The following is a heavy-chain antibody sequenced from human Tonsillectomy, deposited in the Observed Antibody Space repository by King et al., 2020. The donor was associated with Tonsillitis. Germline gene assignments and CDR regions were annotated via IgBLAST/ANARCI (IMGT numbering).Heavy chain of an antibody. J-gene: IGHJ4*02. Sequence: VQLVESGGGLVQPGGSLRLSCAASGFTVSSNYMNWVRQAPGKGLEWVSVIYSGGSTYYADSVKGRFTISRDNSKNTLYLQMNSLRAEDTAVYYCAREPGGDAYYFDYWGQGTLVTVSS. V-gene: IGHV3-66*01. CDR3: AREPGGDAYYFDY. CDR2: IYSGGST. D-gene: IGHD4-17*01. CDR1: GFTVSSNY.